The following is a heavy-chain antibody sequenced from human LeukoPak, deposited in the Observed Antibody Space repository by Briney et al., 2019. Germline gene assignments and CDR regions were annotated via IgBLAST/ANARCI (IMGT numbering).Heavy chain of an antibody. CDR3: AKGFGSYYSSGVYMAY. V-gene: IGHV3-30*02. Sequence: GGSLRLSCVASGFTFSSYPMHWIRQAPGKGLEWVAFIRYDGSNKYYADSVKGRFTISRDNSKKTLYLQMKSLRAEDTAVYYCAKGFGSYYSSGVYMAYWGQGTLVTVSS. D-gene: IGHD1-26*01. J-gene: IGHJ4*02. CDR1: GFTFSSYP. CDR2: IRYDGSNK.